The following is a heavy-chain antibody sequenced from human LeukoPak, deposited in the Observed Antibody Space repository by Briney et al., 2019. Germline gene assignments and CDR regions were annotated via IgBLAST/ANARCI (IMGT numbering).Heavy chain of an antibody. CDR3: ARDHITLVRGVIYYYYGVDV. D-gene: IGHD3-10*01. Sequence: GRSLRLSCAASGFTFSTYSVHWVRQAPGKGLEWVAVISYDGTNIYYADSVKGRFTISRDNSKNTLYLQMNSLRAEDTAVYYCARDHITLVRGVIYYYYGVDVWGQGTTATVSS. V-gene: IGHV3-30-3*01. J-gene: IGHJ6*02. CDR1: GFTFSTYS. CDR2: ISYDGTNI.